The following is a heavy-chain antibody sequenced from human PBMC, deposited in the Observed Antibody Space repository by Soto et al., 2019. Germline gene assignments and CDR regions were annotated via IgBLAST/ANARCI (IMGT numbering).Heavy chain of an antibody. CDR3: TRASHSDFGDYGYFEF. V-gene: IGHV3-9*01. J-gene: IGHJ4*02. Sequence: EVQLVESGGGLVQPGRSLRLSYAASGFTFDDFSMHWVRHTPGEGLEWVSGISWNSGSIGYADSVKGRFSISRDNAKNSLYLQLNSLRTEDTALYYCTRASHSDFGDYGYFEFWGQGTLVTVSS. CDR2: ISWNSGSI. CDR1: GFTFDDFS. D-gene: IGHD4-17*01.